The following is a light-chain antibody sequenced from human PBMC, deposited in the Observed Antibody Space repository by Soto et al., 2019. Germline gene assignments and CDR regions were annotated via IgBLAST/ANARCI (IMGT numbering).Light chain of an antibody. CDR2: GAS. V-gene: IGKV3-15*01. CDR3: QQNNKWPPVT. CDR1: QTISND. Sequence: EVVMTQSPATVSLSPGEGVTLSCRASQTISNDLAWYQQKPGQAPRLLIYGASTRATGVPATFSGGGSGTEFTLTISSLQSEDFAFYYCQQNNKWPPVTFGGGTKVEIK. J-gene: IGKJ4*01.